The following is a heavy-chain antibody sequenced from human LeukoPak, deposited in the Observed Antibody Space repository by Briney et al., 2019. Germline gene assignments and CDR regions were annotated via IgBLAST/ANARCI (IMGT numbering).Heavy chain of an antibody. Sequence: SETLSLTCNVYGGSFSNFYWSWIRQPPGKGLEWIGEINQGGSTNYNPSLKSRVTISVDTSKNQFSLKLTSVTAADTAVYYCARARDLSSGADYWGQGTLVTVSS. CDR1: GGSFSNFY. CDR3: ARARDLSSGADY. J-gene: IGHJ4*02. D-gene: IGHD6-19*01. V-gene: IGHV4-34*01. CDR2: INQGGST.